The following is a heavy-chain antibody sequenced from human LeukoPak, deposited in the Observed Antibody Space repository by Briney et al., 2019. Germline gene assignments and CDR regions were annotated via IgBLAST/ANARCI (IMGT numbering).Heavy chain of an antibody. CDR2: INPGNGNT. J-gene: IGHJ3*02. D-gene: IGHD2-15*01. V-gene: IGHV1-3*01. CDR1: KYTLTDHD. CDR3: AKDLVGIVVVVAATGAFDI. Sequence: ASVKVSCKASKYTLTDHDIHWVRQAPGQRLEWMGWINPGNGNTKYSQKFQGRVTITRDTSASIAYMELSSLTSEDTAVYYCAKDLVGIVVVVAATGAFDIWGQGTMVTVSS.